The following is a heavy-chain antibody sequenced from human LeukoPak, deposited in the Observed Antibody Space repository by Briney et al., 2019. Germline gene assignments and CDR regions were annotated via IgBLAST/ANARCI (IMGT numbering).Heavy chain of an antibody. CDR3: ARAVLQKAYYYMDV. Sequence: SETLSLTCTVSGGSIGSYYWSWIRQPAGKGLEWIGRIYTSGSTNYNPSLKSRVTMSVDTSKNQFSLKLSSVTAADTAVYYCARAVLQKAYYYMDVWGKGTTVTVSS. CDR2: IYTSGST. V-gene: IGHV4-4*07. J-gene: IGHJ6*03. CDR1: GGSIGSYY.